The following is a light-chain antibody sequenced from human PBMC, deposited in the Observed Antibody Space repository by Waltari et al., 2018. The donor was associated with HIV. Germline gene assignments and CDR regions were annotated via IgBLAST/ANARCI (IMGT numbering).Light chain of an antibody. CDR3: GAWDASLTSGV. CDR1: SSNIGSNY. Sequence: QSVLTQPPSMSAAPGQRVTTSSSGGSSNIGSNYVSRYQQLPGTPPKLLIYDNDKRPSGIPDRFSGSKSGTSATLDITGLQTGDEADYYCGAWDASLTSGVFGGGTKVTVL. CDR2: DND. J-gene: IGLJ3*02. V-gene: IGLV1-51*01.